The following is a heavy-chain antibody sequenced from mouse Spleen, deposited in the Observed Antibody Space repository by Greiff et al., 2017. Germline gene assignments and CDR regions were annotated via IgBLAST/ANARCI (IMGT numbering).Heavy chain of an antibody. Sequence: VQVVESGAELARPGASVKMSCKASGYTFTSYTMHWVKQRPGQGLEWIGYINPSSGYTNYNQKFKDKATLTADKSSSTAYMQLSSLTSEDSAVYYCARDDDGYYRAWFAYWGQGTLVTVSA. CDR1: GYTFTSYT. J-gene: IGHJ3*01. V-gene: IGHV1-4*01. CDR2: INPSSGYT. D-gene: IGHD2-3*01. CDR3: ARDDDGYYRAWFAY.